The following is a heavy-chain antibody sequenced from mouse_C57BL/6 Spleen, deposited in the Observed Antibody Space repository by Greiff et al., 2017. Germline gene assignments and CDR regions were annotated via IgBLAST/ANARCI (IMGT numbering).Heavy chain of an antibody. CDR3: ARGTGGARDGMGY. D-gene: IGHD2-3*01. CDR1: GYAFTNYL. J-gene: IGHJ4*01. CDR2: INPGSGGT. Sequence: VKLQQSGAELVRPGTSVKVSCKASGYAFTNYLIEWVKQRPGQGLEWIGVINPGSGGTNYNEKFKGKATLTADTSSSTAYMQLRRLPSEASAVSFWARGTGGARDGMGYWGQGTSVTGSS. V-gene: IGHV1-54*01.